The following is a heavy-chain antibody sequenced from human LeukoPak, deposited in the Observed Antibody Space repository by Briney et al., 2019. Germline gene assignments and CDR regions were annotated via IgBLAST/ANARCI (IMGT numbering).Heavy chain of an antibody. D-gene: IGHD3-16*01. CDR2: INQDGRGK. J-gene: IGHJ4*02. CDR1: GFTFSTYW. Sequence: GGSLRLSCAASGFTFSTYWMSWVRQAPRKGLEWVANINQDGRGKYYADSVKGRFTISRDNGKNSLYLQMNSLGAEDTAVYYCARGGKLHPQSPYWGQGTLVTVSS. CDR3: ARGGKLHPQSPY. V-gene: IGHV3-7*01.